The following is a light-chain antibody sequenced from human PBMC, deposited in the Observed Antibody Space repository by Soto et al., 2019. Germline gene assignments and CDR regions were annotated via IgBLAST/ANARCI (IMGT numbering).Light chain of an antibody. J-gene: IGLJ1*01. Sequence: QSVLTQPASVSGSPGQSITISCTGTSSDVGGYNYVSWYQQHPGKAPKLMIYEVSNRPSGVSNRFSGSKSGNTASLTRSGLQAEDEADYYCSSFTSSSTFVFGTGTKVAVL. CDR3: SSFTSSSTFV. CDR2: EVS. V-gene: IGLV2-14*01. CDR1: SSDVGGYNY.